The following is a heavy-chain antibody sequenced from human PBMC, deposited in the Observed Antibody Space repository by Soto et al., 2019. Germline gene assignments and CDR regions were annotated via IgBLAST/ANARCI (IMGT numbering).Heavy chain of an antibody. D-gene: IGHD3-22*01. V-gene: IGHV4-59*01. J-gene: IGHJ4*02. CDR3: ARAPNSSGYYYYFDY. CDR1: GGSISSDY. Sequence: QVQLQESGPGLVKPSETLSLTCTVSGGSISSDYWSWIRQAPGKGLEWIGYIYYSGSTNYNPSLKSRVTISVDTSKNQFSLKLSSVTAADTAVYYCARAPNSSGYYYYFDYWGQGTLVTVSS. CDR2: IYYSGST.